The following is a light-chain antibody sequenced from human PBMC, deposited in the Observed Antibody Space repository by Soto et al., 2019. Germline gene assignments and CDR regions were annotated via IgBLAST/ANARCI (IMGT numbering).Light chain of an antibody. Sequence: DIQMTQSPSSLAASVGDRVTITCRASNSISNYLNWYQQKPGKAPKLLIYAASSLQSGVPSRFSGTRSETAFPLTISSLQPEDFATYYCQHSYSTPPTFGQGTQAEIK. V-gene: IGKV1-39*01. J-gene: IGKJ1*01. CDR3: QHSYSTPPT. CDR2: AAS. CDR1: NSISNY.